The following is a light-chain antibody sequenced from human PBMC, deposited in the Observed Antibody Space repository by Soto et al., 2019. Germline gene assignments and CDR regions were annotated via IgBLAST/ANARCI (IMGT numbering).Light chain of an antibody. CDR3: QQYNTYAT. V-gene: IGKV1-5*01. J-gene: IGKJ5*01. Sequence: DLQMTQSPSTLSASVGDRVTITGRASQSISSYLNWYQQKPGKAPKPLIYDASTLKTGVPSRFSGSGSGSEFNFTITGLQPDDFATYFCQQYNTYATFGQGTRLEIK. CDR2: DAS. CDR1: QSISSY.